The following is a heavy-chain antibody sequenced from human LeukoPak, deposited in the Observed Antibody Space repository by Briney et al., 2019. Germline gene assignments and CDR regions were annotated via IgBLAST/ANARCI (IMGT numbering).Heavy chain of an antibody. CDR2: ISAYNGNT. J-gene: IGHJ6*02. Sequence: ASVKVSCKASGYTFTSYGISWVRQAPGQGLEWMGWISAYNGNTKYAQKLQGRVTMTTDASTSTAYMELRSLRSDDTAVYYCARDGRRGGYKYYYYGMDIWGQGTTVTVSS. V-gene: IGHV1-18*01. CDR1: GYTFTSYG. D-gene: IGHD5-24*01. CDR3: ARDGRRGGYKYYYYGMDI.